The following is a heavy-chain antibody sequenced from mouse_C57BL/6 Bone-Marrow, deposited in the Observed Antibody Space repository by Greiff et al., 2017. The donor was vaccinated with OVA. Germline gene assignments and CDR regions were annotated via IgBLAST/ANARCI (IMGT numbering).Heavy chain of an antibody. D-gene: IGHD5-1*01. CDR1: GYTFTSYW. Sequence: QVQLQQPGAELVKPGASVKMSCKASGYTFTSYWITWVKQRPGHGLEWIGDIYLGSGSTNYNEKFKSKATLTVDTSSSTAYMQLSSLTSEDAAVYYCARRDLPLPWCAYWGQGTRVTVSA. V-gene: IGHV1-55*01. J-gene: IGHJ3*01. CDR3: ARRDLPLPWCAY. CDR2: IYLGSGST.